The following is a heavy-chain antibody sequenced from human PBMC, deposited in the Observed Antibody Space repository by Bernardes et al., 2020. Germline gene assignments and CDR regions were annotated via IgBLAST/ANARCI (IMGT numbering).Heavy chain of an antibody. J-gene: IGHJ3*02. V-gene: IGHV4-31*01. CDR3: ARAWEELGYDVRAFDI. D-gene: IGHD1-7*01. CDR2: IFYSGST. Sequence: SETLSLTCTASGGSISSGGYYWSWIRQHPWKGLEWIGNIFYSGSTYYNPSLKRLVIISVDTSKNQFSLKLSYVTAADTAVYYCARAWEELGYDVRAFDIWGQGRMGTVSS. CDR1: GGSISSGGYY.